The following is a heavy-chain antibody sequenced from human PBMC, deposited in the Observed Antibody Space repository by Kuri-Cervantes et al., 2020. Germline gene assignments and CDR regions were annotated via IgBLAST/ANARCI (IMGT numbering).Heavy chain of an antibody. Sequence: GESLKISCAASGFTFSSYAMHWVRQAPGKGLEWVAVISYDGSNKYYADSVKGRFTISRDNSKNTPYLQMNSLRAEDTAAYYCARDSPEYSSGWYADYFDYWGQGTLVTVSS. CDR1: GFTFSSYA. V-gene: IGHV3-30*01. J-gene: IGHJ4*02. D-gene: IGHD6-19*01. CDR3: ARDSPEYSSGWYADYFDY. CDR2: ISYDGSNK.